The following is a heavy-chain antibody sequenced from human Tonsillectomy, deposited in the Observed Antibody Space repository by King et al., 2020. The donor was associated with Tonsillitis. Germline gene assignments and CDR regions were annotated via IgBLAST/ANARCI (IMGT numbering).Heavy chain of an antibody. V-gene: IGHV1-2*02. Sequence: VQLVESGAEVKKPGASVKVSCKASGYTFTGYYMHWVRQAPGQGLEWMGWINPNSGGSSYAQKFQGRVTMTRDTSINTAHMELSRLRSDDTAVYYCATSPLRGYRYSYFDYWGQGTLVTVSS. CDR2: INPNSGGS. D-gene: IGHD5-18*01. J-gene: IGHJ4*02. CDR3: ATSPLRGYRYSYFDY. CDR1: GYTFTGYY.